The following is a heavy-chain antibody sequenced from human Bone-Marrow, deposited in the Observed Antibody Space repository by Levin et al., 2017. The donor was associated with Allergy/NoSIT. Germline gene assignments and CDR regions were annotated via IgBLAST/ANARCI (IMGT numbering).Heavy chain of an antibody. Sequence: GGSLRLSCAASGFTFSSYGFHWVRQAPGKGLEWVALIWNDGSNIYYGDSVKGRFTISRDNSKNTLYLEMNSLSVEDTAVYYYAREAREIAAGGYYYYGMDVWGQGTTVTVSS. D-gene: IGHD6-13*01. CDR1: GFTFSSYG. CDR3: AREAREIAAGGYYYYGMDV. J-gene: IGHJ6*02. V-gene: IGHV3-33*04. CDR2: IWNDGSNI.